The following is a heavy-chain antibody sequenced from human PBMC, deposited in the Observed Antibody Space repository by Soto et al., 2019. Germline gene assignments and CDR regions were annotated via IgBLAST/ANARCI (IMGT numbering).Heavy chain of an antibody. V-gene: IGHV3-30*03. CDR2: ISYDGSNK. CDR3: ARDRYNRVHGMDV. D-gene: IGHD1-20*01. CDR1: GFPFSSYG. Sequence: GGSLRVSCAAAGFPFSSYGMHWVRQAPGKGLEWVAVISYDGSNKYYADSVKGRFTISRDNAKNSLYLQMNSLRAEDTAVYYCARDRYNRVHGMDVWGQGTTVTVSS. J-gene: IGHJ6*02.